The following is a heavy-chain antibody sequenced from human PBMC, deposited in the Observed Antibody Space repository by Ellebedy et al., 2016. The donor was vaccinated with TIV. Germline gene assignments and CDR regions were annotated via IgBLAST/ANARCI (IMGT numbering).Heavy chain of an antibody. CDR3: ARDRYYGGNYRGIDY. J-gene: IGHJ4*02. V-gene: IGHV7-4-1*02. CDR1: GYTFTSHP. Sequence: AASVKVSCKASGYTFTSHPLNWVRQAPGRGLEWMGWINTNTGNTESVPGFTGRFVFPLDTSVGTAYLQISSLQAEDTAIYYCARDRYYGGNYRGIDYWGQGTLVTVSS. CDR2: INTNTGNT. D-gene: IGHD4-23*01.